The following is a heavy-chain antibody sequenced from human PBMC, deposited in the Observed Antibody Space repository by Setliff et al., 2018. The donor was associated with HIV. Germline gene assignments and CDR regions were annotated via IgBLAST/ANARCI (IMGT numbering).Heavy chain of an antibody. J-gene: IGHJ4*02. CDR3: ARVRGSSSLFYFDY. CDR2: ISSSGSTI. V-gene: IGHV3-48*03. Sequence: GSLRLSCAASGFTFSSYEMNWVRQAPGKGLEWVSYISSSGSTIYYADSVKGRFTISRDNAKNSLYLQMNSLRAEDTAVYYCARVRGSSSLFYFDYWGREPWSPSPQ. CDR1: GFTFSSYE. D-gene: IGHD6-13*01.